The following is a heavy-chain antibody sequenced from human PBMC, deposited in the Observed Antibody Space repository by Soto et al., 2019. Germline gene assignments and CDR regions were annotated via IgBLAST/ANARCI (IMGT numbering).Heavy chain of an antibody. CDR2: IGGSGGNT. Sequence: EVQLLESGGGLVQPGGSLRLSCAASGFIFNAYAMTWVRQAPGKGLEWVSAIGGSGGNTYYAASAKGRFTISRDNSKDTVDLEMNRLRVDATAVYFCARVASDYINSADHWGQGILVTVSS. CDR1: GFIFNAYA. V-gene: IGHV3-23*01. D-gene: IGHD4-4*01. J-gene: IGHJ4*02. CDR3: ARVASDYINSADH.